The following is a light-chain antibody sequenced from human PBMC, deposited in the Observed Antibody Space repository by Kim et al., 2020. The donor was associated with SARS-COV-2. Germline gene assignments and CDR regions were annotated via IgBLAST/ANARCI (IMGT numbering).Light chain of an antibody. J-gene: IGKJ2*03. Sequence: DIQMTQSPSSVSTSIGDRVTITCRASQDISNSLAWIQQKPGKAPKSLIYATSNLQSEVPSKFSGSGSGTDFALTISSLQPEDFATYYCQQYKSYPYSFGQGTKLEI. CDR3: QQYKSYPYS. CDR1: QDISNS. V-gene: IGKV1-16*02. CDR2: ATS.